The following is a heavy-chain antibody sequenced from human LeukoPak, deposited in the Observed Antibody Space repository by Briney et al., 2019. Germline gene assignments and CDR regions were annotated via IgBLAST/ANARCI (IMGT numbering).Heavy chain of an antibody. CDR1: GGPISSSRYY. J-gene: IGHJ5*02. CDR2: IYYSGGT. CDR3: ARRSDGLGFDP. V-gene: IGHV4-39*01. Sequence: SETLSLTCTVSGGPISSSRYYWGWIRQPPGKGLEWIGSIYYSGGTYYNPSLKSRVTVSVDTSKNQFSLKLSAVTAADTAVYYCARRSDGLGFDPWGQGTLVTVSS. D-gene: IGHD5-18*01.